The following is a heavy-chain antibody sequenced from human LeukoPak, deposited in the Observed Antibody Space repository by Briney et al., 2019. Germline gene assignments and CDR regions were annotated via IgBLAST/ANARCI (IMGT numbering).Heavy chain of an antibody. CDR2: ISSSSSYI. CDR3: ARAHGSGSYYGLDI. V-gene: IGHV3-21*01. J-gene: IGHJ3*02. Sequence: GGSLRLSCAASGFTFSSYSMNWVRQAPGKGLEWVSSISSSSSYIYYADSVKGRFTISRDNAKNSLYLQMDSLRAEDTAVYYCARAHGSGSYYGLDIWGQGTMVTVSS. CDR1: GFTFSSYS. D-gene: IGHD3-10*01.